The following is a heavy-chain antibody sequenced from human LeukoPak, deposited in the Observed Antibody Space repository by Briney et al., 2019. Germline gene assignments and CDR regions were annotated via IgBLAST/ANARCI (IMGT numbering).Heavy chain of an antibody. CDR3: AKDLWWELLVEAFDI. CDR2: ISGSGGST. Sequence: GGSLRLSCAASGFTFSSYAMSWVRQAPGKGLEWVSAISGSGGSTYYADSVKGRLTISRDNSKNTLYLQMNSLRAEDTAVYYCAKDLWWELLVEAFDIWGQGTMVTVSS. CDR1: GFTFSSYA. J-gene: IGHJ3*02. D-gene: IGHD1-26*01. V-gene: IGHV3-23*01.